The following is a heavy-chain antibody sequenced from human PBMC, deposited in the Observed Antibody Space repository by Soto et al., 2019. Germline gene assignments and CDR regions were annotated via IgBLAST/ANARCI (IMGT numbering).Heavy chain of an antibody. J-gene: IGHJ4*02. V-gene: IGHV3-7*03. Sequence: WGSLRLSCAASGFTFSSYWMSWVRQAPGKGLEWVANIKQDGSEKYYVDSVKGRFTISRDNAKNSLYLQMNSLRAEDTAVYYCARALLGYSSSWYPYWGQGTLVTVSS. CDR3: ARALLGYSSSWYPY. D-gene: IGHD6-13*01. CDR1: GFTFSSYW. CDR2: IKQDGSEK.